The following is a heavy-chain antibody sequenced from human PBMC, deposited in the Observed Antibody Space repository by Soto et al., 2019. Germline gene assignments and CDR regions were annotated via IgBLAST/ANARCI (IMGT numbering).Heavy chain of an antibody. CDR2: ISAYNGNT. Sequence: ASVKVSCKASGYTFTSYGISWVRQAPGQGLEWMGWISAYNGNTNYAQKLQGRVTMTTDTSTSTAYMELRSLRSDDTAVYYCARDDYDILTGYLYYYGMDVWGQGTTVTVSS. CDR1: GYTFTSYG. J-gene: IGHJ6*02. V-gene: IGHV1-18*01. D-gene: IGHD3-9*01. CDR3: ARDDYDILTGYLYYYGMDV.